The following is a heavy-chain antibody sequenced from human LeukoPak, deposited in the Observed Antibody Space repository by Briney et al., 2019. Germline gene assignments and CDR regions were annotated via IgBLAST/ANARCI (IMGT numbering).Heavy chain of an antibody. D-gene: IGHD6-6*01. Sequence: GESLRISCKVSGATFTTYWIGWVRQMPGKGLEWLGIIYPGDSDSRYSPSFKGQVTISADKSISTAYLQWSSLKASDTAMYYCARGPQRYSSSYYFDYWGQGTLVTVSS. V-gene: IGHV5-51*01. J-gene: IGHJ4*02. CDR1: GATFTTYW. CDR3: ARGPQRYSSSYYFDY. CDR2: IYPGDSDS.